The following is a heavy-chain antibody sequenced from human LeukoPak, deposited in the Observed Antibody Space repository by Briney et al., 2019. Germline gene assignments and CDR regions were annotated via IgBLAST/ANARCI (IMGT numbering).Heavy chain of an antibody. J-gene: IGHJ4*02. CDR2: INPYTGGT. CDR3: ARDMYDFLSAAYYFDY. Sequence: ASVKVSCKASGYTFSGHYMHWVRQAPGQGLEGMGWINPYTGGTNYAQKFQGGVTMTRDTSISTVYMELRRLRSDDTAVYYCARDMYDFLSAAYYFDYWGQGTLVTVSS. D-gene: IGHD3-3*01. V-gene: IGHV1-2*02. CDR1: GYTFSGHY.